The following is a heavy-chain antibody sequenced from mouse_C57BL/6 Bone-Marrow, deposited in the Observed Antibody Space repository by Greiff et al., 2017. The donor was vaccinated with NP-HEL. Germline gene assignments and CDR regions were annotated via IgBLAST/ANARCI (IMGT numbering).Heavy chain of an antibody. CDR1: GYTFTSYW. Sequence: VQLQQPGAELVKPGASVKLSCKASGYTFTSYWMHWVKQRPGQGLEWIGMIHPNSGSTNYNEKFKSKATLTVDKSSSTAYMQLSSLTSEDSAVYYCASSCDSSFFGYWGQGTTLTVSS. CDR2: IHPNSGST. CDR3: ASSCDSSFFGY. D-gene: IGHD1-1*01. V-gene: IGHV1-64*01. J-gene: IGHJ2*01.